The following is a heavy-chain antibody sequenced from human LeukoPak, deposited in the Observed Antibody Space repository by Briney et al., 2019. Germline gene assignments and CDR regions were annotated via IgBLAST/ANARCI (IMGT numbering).Heavy chain of an antibody. V-gene: IGHV3-7*01. CDR2: IKQDGSEK. CDR1: GFTFSSYW. J-gene: IGHJ6*03. Sequence: GGSLRLSCAASGFTFSSYWMSWVRQAPGKGLEWEANIKQDGSEKYYVDSVKGRFTISRDNAKNSLYLQMNSLRAEDTAVYYCARDLSAYCGGDCYYYYYYYMDVWGKGTTVTVSS. D-gene: IGHD2-21*01. CDR3: ARDLSAYCGGDCYYYYYYYMDV.